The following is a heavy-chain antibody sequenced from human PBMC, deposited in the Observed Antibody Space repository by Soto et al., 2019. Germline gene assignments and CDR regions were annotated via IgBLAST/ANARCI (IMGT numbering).Heavy chain of an antibody. V-gene: IGHV3-11*01. J-gene: IGHJ6*02. Sequence: QVQLVESGGGLVKPGGSLRLSCAASGFTFSDYYMSWIHQAPGKGLEWVSYISSSGSTIYYADSVKGRFTISRDNAKILLYLQMNSRRAEDTAVYYCARDLWVRGVITYYYYYGMDVWGQGTTVTVSS. CDR3: ARDLWVRGVITYYYYYGMDV. CDR2: ISSSGSTI. D-gene: IGHD3-10*01. CDR1: GFTFSDYY.